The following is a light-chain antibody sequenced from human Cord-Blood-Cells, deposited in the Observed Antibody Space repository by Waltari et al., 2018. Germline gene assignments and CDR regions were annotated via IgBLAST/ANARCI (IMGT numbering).Light chain of an antibody. CDR1: SSDVGSYNL. CDR3: CSYAGSSTV. Sequence: QSALTQPASVSGSPGQSITISCTGTSSDVGSYNLVSWYQQHPGKAPKLMIYDVSKRPSGVSNRFSGLQAEDEADYYCCSYAGSSTVFGGGTKLTVL. J-gene: IGLJ2*01. CDR2: DVS. V-gene: IGLV2-23*02.